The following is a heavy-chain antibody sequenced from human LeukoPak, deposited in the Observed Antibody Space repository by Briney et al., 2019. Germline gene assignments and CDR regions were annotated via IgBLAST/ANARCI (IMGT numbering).Heavy chain of an antibody. V-gene: IGHV1-2*02. D-gene: IGHD4-11*01. J-gene: IGHJ4*02. Sequence: ASVKVSCKASGYTFTGYYMHWVRQAPGQGLEWMGWINPNSGGTNYAQKFQGRVTMTRDTSISTAYMELSRLRSDDTAVYYCARDPGGRGLQKYYFYYWGQGTLVTVSS. CDR2: INPNSGGT. CDR1: GYTFTGYY. CDR3: ARDPGGRGLQKYYFYY.